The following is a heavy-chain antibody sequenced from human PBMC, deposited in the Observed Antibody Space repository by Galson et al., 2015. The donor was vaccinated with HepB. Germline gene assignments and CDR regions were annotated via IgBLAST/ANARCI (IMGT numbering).Heavy chain of an antibody. D-gene: IGHD5-24*01. J-gene: IGHJ4*02. V-gene: IGHV2-70*11. CDR3: ARISQGDGYNSDYFDY. CDR1: GFSLSTSGMC. CDR2: IDWDDDK. Sequence: LVKPTQTLTLTCTFSGFSLSTSGMCVSWIRQPPGKALEWLARIDWDDDKYYSTSLKTRLTISKDTSKNQVVLTMTNMDPVDTATYYCARISQGDGYNSDYFDYWGQGTLVTVSS.